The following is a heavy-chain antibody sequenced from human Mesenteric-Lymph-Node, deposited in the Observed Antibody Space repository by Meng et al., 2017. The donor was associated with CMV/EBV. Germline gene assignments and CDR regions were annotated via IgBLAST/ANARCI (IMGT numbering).Heavy chain of an antibody. Sequence: ASVKVSCKASGYTFASYGISWVRQAPGQGLEWMGWISGYNGDTNYAQKLQGRVTMTTDTSASTAYMELRSLSSDDTAVYYCARGNCRSTSCYCDYWGQGTLVTVSS. CDR2: ISGYNGDT. J-gene: IGHJ4*02. CDR1: GYTFASYG. V-gene: IGHV1-18*01. CDR3: ARGNCRSTSCYCDY. D-gene: IGHD2-2*01.